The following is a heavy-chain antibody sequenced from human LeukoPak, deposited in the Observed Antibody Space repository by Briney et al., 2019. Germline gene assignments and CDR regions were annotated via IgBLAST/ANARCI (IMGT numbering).Heavy chain of an antibody. CDR1: GFTFGDYA. V-gene: IGHV3-49*03. D-gene: IGHD3-22*01. J-gene: IGHJ4*02. CDR2: IRSKAYGGTT. Sequence: GGSLRLSCTASGFTFGDYAMSWFRQAPGKGLEWVGFIRSKAYGGTTEYAASVKGRFTISRDDSKSIAYLQMNSLKTEDTAVYYCTRDDPPTYYYDSSGYYPFDYWGQGTLVTVSS. CDR3: TRDDPPTYYYDSSGYYPFDY.